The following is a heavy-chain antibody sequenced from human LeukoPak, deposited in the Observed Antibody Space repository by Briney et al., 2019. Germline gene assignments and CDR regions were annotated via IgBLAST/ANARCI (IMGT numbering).Heavy chain of an antibody. CDR3: ARGNFYYDSSGLYPVPDY. V-gene: IGHV1-18*01. CDR2: ISAYNANT. J-gene: IGHJ4*02. Sequence: ASVKVSCKASGYTFTSYGISWVRQAPGQGLEWMRWISAYNANTNYAQKLQGRVTMTRDTSATTAYMELSGLRSEDTAVYYCARGNFYYDSSGLYPVPDYWGQGTLVTVSS. D-gene: IGHD3-22*01. CDR1: GYTFTSYG.